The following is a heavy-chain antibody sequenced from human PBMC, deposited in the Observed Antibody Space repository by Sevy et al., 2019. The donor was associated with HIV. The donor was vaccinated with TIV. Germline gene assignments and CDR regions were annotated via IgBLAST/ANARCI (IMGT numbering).Heavy chain of an antibody. V-gene: IGHV4-59*01. Sequence: SETLSLTCTVSGGSISNYYWSWIRQSPGKGLEWIGYISYPGSTNYNPSLKSRLTISLDTSRNQFSLKLSSVTAADTAIYYCARDPRVHGWSFYFDSWGQGTPVTVSS. CDR3: ARDPRVHGWSFYFDS. J-gene: IGHJ4*02. CDR1: GGSISNYY. D-gene: IGHD1-26*01. CDR2: ISYPGST.